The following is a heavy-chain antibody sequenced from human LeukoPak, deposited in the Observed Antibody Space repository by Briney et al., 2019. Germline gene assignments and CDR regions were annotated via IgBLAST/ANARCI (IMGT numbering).Heavy chain of an antibody. CDR1: GFTVSSNY. CDR3: ARGYSSGWYDPTPYYYYYMDV. J-gene: IGHJ6*03. V-gene: IGHV3-53*01. D-gene: IGHD6-19*01. CDR2: IYSGGST. Sequence: GGSLRLSCAASGFTVSSNYMSWVRQAPGKGLEWVSIIYSGGSTYYADSVKGRFTISRDNSKNTLYLQMNSLRAEDTAVYYCARGYSSGWYDPTPYYYYYMDVWGKGTTVTISS.